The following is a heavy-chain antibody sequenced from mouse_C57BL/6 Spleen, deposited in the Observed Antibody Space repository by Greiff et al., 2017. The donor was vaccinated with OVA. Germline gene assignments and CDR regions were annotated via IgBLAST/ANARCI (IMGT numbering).Heavy chain of an antibody. CDR3: ARGYGNYLYAMDY. Sequence: DVQLQESGPGLVKPSQSLSLTCSVTGYSITSGYYWNWLRQFPGNKLEWMGYISYDGSNNYNPSLKNRISITRDTSKNQFFLKLNSVTTEDTATYYCARGYGNYLYAMDYWGQGTSVTVSS. V-gene: IGHV3-6*01. CDR2: ISYDGSN. J-gene: IGHJ4*01. D-gene: IGHD2-1*01. CDR1: GYSITSGYY.